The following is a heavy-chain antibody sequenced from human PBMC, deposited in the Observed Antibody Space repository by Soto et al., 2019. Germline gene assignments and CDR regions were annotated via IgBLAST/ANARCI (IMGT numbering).Heavy chain of an antibody. V-gene: IGHV3-11*01. CDR3: ERETQMVAITHEFDY. J-gene: IGHJ4*02. CDR1: GFTFADYY. Sequence: PGGSLRLSCAASGFTFADYYMSWIRQAPGKGLEWVSSITGSGGTQYYADSVKGRFTISRDNAKNSLYLQMNSLRAEDTAVYYCERETQMVAITHEFDYCGQGPLVTVYS. CDR2: ITGSGGTQ. D-gene: IGHD2-15*01.